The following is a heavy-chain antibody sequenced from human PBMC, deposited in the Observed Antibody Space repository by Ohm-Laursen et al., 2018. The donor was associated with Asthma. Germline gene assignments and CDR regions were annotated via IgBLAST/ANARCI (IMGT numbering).Heavy chain of an antibody. CDR2: IKQDGGEK. D-gene: IGHD2-15*01. V-gene: IGHV3-7*01. J-gene: IGHJ6*02. CDR3: ARDWGQYCSAAGCYSGYYYYGMDV. CDR1: GFTFSSYW. Sequence: SLRLSCAASGFTFSSYWMSWGRQAPGKGLEWVANIKQDGGEKYYVDSVKGRFTISRDNTRNSLYLQMNSLRAEDSAVYYCARDWGQYCSAAGCYSGYYYYGMDVWGQGTTVTVSS.